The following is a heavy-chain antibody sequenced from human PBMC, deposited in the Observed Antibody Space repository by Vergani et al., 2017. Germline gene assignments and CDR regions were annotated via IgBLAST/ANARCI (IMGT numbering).Heavy chain of an antibody. CDR2: IYYSGST. Sequence: QVQLQQWGAGLLKPSETLSLTCAVSGGSFSDYYWSWIRQPPGQGLEWIGYIYYSGSTYYNPSLKSRVTISVDTAKNQFSLKLSSVTAADTAVYYCARSKRFDYWGQGTLVTVTS. V-gene: IGHV4-30-4*01. CDR3: ARSKRFDY. D-gene: IGHD3-3*01. J-gene: IGHJ4*02. CDR1: GGSFSDYY.